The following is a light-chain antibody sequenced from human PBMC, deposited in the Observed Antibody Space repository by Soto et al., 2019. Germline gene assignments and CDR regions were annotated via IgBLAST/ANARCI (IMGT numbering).Light chain of an antibody. Sequence: QTVVTQEPSFSVSPGGTVTLTCGLNSGSVSTSYYPSWYQQTPGQAPRTLIYSTNTRSSGVPDRFSGSIPGNKAALTITGAQSDDESDYYCVLYMGSGISVFGGGTKLTVL. V-gene: IGLV8-61*01. CDR1: SGSVSTSYY. CDR3: VLYMGSGISV. CDR2: STN. J-gene: IGLJ3*02.